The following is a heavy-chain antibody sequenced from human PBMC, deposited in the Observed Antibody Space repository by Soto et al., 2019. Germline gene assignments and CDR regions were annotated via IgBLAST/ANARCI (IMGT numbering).Heavy chain of an antibody. J-gene: IGHJ4*03. CDR2: ISGSGGNT. Sequence: SGGSLRLSCAASGFTFSNYAMNWVRQAPGKGLEWVSAISGSGGNTYYADSVKGRLTISRDNSKNTLYLQMHSLRAEDTAVYYCAKEMYSGSNVDYWGQGTMVTVSS. V-gene: IGHV3-23*01. CDR1: GFTFSNYA. CDR3: AKEMYSGSNVDY. D-gene: IGHD1-26*01.